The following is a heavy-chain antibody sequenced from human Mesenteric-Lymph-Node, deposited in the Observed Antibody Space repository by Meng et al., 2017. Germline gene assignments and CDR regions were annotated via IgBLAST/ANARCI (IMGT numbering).Heavy chain of an antibody. D-gene: IGHD6-19*01. J-gene: IGHJ4*02. CDR2: IYWNDDK. V-gene: IGHV2-5*01. CDR3: AHLGSCWFGSFDY. CDR1: RFSLTTSGVA. Sequence: SGPTLVKPTQTLMLTCTFSRFSLTTSGVAVGWIRQPPGKALEWLALIYWNDDKYYSPSLNSRLTITKDTSKNQVVLVVTNMDPVDTATYYCAHLGSCWFGSFDYWGQGTLVTVSS.